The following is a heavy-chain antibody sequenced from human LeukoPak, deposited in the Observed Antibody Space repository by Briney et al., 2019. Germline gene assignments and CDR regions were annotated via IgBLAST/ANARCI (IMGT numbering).Heavy chain of an antibody. CDR3: TRESGYKTSRQRGFDS. CDR2: IKSKTSGGTI. V-gene: IGHV3-15*01. J-gene: IGHJ4*02. D-gene: IGHD5-12*01. CDR1: GFDFSFTW. Sequence: GGSLRLSCAASGFDFSFTWMSWVRQAPGKGLELVGRIKSKTSGGTIDYAAPVRGRFTISRDDTENMVFLQMSSLKIEDTAVYYCTRESGYKTSRQRGFDSWGQGILVTVSS.